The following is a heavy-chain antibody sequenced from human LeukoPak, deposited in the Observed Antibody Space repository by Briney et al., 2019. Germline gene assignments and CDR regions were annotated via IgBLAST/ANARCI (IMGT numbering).Heavy chain of an antibody. Sequence: GASVMVSCKASGYTFTGYYMHWVRQAPGQGLEWMGRINPNSGGTNYAQKFQGRVTMTRDTSISTAYMELSRLRSDDTAVYYCATQMTTVTTLDYWGQGTLVTVSS. D-gene: IGHD4-11*01. J-gene: IGHJ4*02. V-gene: IGHV1-2*06. CDR3: ATQMTTVTTLDY. CDR2: INPNSGGT. CDR1: GYTFTGYY.